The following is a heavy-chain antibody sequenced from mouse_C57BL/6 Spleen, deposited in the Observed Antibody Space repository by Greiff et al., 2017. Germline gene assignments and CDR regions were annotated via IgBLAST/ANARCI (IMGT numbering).Heavy chain of an antibody. Sequence: EVMLVESGGDLVKPGGSLKLSCAASGFTFSSHGMSWVRQTPDKRLEWVATISSGGSYTYYPDSVKGRFTISRDNAKNTLYLQMSSLKSEDTAMYYCARHGDGSYFDYWGQGTTLTVSS. CDR1: GFTFSSHG. CDR2: ISSGGSYT. D-gene: IGHD1-1*01. CDR3: ARHGDGSYFDY. J-gene: IGHJ2*01. V-gene: IGHV5-6*01.